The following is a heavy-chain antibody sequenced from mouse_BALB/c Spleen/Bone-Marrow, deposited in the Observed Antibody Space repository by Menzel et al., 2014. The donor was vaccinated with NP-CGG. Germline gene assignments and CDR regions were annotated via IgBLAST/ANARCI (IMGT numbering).Heavy chain of an antibody. D-gene: IGHD2-2*01. Sequence: QVQLQQSGPELVRPASSVKISCKASGYAFSTYWMTWVKQRPGQGLEWIGQIYPGDGDTKYNGKFKGKATLTADKSSSTAYMQLSSQTSEDSAVYFCAKVTRGFVYWGEGTLVTVSA. V-gene: IGHV1-80*01. CDR2: IYPGDGDT. CDR1: GYAFSTYW. CDR3: AKVTRGFVY. J-gene: IGHJ3*01.